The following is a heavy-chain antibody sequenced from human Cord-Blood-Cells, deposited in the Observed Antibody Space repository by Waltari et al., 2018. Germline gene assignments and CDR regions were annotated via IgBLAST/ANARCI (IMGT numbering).Heavy chain of an antibody. J-gene: IGHJ4*02. V-gene: IGHV1-69*01. CDR2: NSPIFGTG. CDR3: ARYLIAARPVLDY. D-gene: IGHD6-6*01. CDR1: GGTFSSYA. Sequence: QVQLVQSGAEVKKPGSSVKVSCKASGGTFSSYAISWVRQAPGQGLEWMGGNSPIFGTGNCANKFTGRVKITADESTSTAYMELSSLRSEDTAVYYCARYLIAARPVLDYWGQGTLVTVSS.